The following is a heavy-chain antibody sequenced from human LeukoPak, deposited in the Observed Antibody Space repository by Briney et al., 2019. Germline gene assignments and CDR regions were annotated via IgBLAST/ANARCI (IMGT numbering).Heavy chain of an antibody. CDR1: GGSISSYY. Sequence: SETLSLTCTVSGGSISSYYWSWIRQPPGKGLEWIGYIYYSGSTNYNPSLKSRVTTSVDTSKNQFSLKLSSVTAADTAVYYCARDLRDYGAFDIWGQGTMVTVSS. D-gene: IGHD4-17*01. CDR2: IYYSGST. CDR3: ARDLRDYGAFDI. J-gene: IGHJ3*02. V-gene: IGHV4-59*01.